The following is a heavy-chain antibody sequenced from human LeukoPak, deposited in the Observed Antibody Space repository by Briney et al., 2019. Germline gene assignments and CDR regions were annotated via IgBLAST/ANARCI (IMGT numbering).Heavy chain of an antibody. CDR1: GGSFSGYY. CDR3: ARGGGSGRSFDY. D-gene: IGHD3-16*01. CDR2: INHSGST. J-gene: IGHJ4*02. V-gene: IGHV4-34*01. Sequence: PSDTLSLTCAVYGGSFSGYYWSWIRQPPGKGLEWIGEINHSGSTNYNPSLKSRVTISVDTSKNQSSLKLSSATAADTAVYYCARGGGSGRSFDYWGQGTLVTVSS.